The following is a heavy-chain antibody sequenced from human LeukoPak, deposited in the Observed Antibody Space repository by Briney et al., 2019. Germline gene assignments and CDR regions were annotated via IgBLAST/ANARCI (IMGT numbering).Heavy chain of an antibody. D-gene: IGHD3-16*02. V-gene: IGHV4-59*01. Sequence: SETLSLTCTVSGGSISSYYWSWIRQPPGKGLEWIGYIQYSGSTNYNPSLKSRVTISVDMSKNQFSLKLSSVTAADTAVYYCARTFMITFGGVIEYFEHWGQGTLVTVSS. CDR1: GGSISSYY. CDR2: IQYSGST. CDR3: ARTFMITFGGVIEYFEH. J-gene: IGHJ4*02.